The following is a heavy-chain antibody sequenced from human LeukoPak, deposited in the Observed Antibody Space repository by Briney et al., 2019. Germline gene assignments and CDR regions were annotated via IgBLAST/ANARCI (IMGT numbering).Heavy chain of an antibody. CDR3: AREVADYGGYYYYHYMDV. J-gene: IGHJ6*03. CDR1: GGSFSGYY. Sequence: PSETLSLTCAVYGGSFSGYYWSWIRQPPGKGLEWIGEINHSGSTNYNPSLKSRVTISEDTSKNQFSLKLSSVTAADTAMYYCAREVADYGGYYYYHYMDVWGKGTTVTISS. V-gene: IGHV4-34*01. D-gene: IGHD4-23*01. CDR2: INHSGST.